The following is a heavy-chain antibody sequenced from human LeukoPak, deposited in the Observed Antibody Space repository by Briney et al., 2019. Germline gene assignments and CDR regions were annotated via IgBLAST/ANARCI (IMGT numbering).Heavy chain of an antibody. CDR2: ISPSGSTT. V-gene: IGHV3-11*01. Sequence: GGSLRLSCAASGFIFSEYYMGWIRQAPGKGLEWVSYISPSGSTTYSSDSVRGRFTISRDNAKNSLNLQMNGLRAEDTAVYYCARPNTAKGYFNFWGQGTLVTVSS. CDR1: GFIFSEYY. J-gene: IGHJ4*02. D-gene: IGHD5-18*01. CDR3: ARPNTAKGYFNF.